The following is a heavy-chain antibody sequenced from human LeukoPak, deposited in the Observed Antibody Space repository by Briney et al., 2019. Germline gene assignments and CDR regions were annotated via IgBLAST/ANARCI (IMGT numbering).Heavy chain of an antibody. J-gene: IGHJ4*02. D-gene: IGHD3-22*01. CDR1: GFTFSSYA. Sequence: GGSLRLSCAASGFTFSSYAMSWVRQAPGKGLEWVSAISGSGGSTYYADSVKGRFTISRDNSKNTLYLQMNSLRAEDMAVYYCAKDKTKKYYYDSSGYGTFDYWGQGTLVTVSS. V-gene: IGHV3-23*01. CDR3: AKDKTKKYYYDSSGYGTFDY. CDR2: ISGSGGST.